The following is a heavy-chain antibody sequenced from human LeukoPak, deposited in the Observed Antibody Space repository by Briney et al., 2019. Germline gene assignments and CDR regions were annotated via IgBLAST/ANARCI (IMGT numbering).Heavy chain of an antibody. V-gene: IGHV4-39*01. CDR1: GGSISSSSFF. D-gene: IGHD1-1*01. Sequence: SETLSLTCTVSGGSISSSSFFWGWIRQSPGTGLEWIGSIYYRGSTYYNPSLKSRVTISVDTSKNQVSLKLSSVTAADTAVYYCARHGRGRLEDWFDPLGQGTLVTVSS. CDR2: IYYRGST. J-gene: IGHJ5*02. CDR3: ARHGRGRLEDWFDP.